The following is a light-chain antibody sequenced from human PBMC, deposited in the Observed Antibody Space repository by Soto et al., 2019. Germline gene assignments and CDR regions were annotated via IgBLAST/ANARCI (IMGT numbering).Light chain of an antibody. Sequence: QSVLTQPASVSGSPGQSITISCTGTTSDFGFYNYVSWYQHHPGKAPKLLIYEVTNRHSGVSNRFSGPKSGNTASLTISGLQAEDEADYYCSSYTSSTDYVFGTGTKVTVL. CDR2: EVT. J-gene: IGLJ1*01. V-gene: IGLV2-14*01. CDR1: TSDFGFYNY. CDR3: SSYTSSTDYV.